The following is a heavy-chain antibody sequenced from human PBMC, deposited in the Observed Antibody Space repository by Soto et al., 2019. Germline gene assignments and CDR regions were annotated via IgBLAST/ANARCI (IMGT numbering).Heavy chain of an antibody. CDR2: ISYEGSAQ. V-gene: IGHV3-30*18. CDR3: TKGSWSSSGWSDY. CDR1: GFSFSHYA. D-gene: IGHD6-19*01. J-gene: IGHJ4*02. Sequence: QVQLVESGGGVVQPGGSLRLSCAASGFSFSHYAMNWVRQGPDKGLEWVALISYEGSAQYYADSVKGRFTISRDNSRNTLYLQMNSLRVEDTALYYCTKGSWSSSGWSDYWGQGTLVTVPS.